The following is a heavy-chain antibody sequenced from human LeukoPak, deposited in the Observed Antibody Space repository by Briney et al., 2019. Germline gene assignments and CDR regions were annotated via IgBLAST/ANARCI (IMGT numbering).Heavy chain of an antibody. CDR3: AISPVGYYYMDV. D-gene: IGHD1-26*01. J-gene: IGHJ6*03. V-gene: IGHV3-74*01. CDR1: GFTFSSYW. Sequence: GGSLRLSCAASGFTFSSYWMHWVRQAPGKGLVWVSRINTDGSSTSYADSVKGRFTISRDNAKNTLYLQMNSLRAEDTAVYYCAISPVGYYYMDVWGKGTTVTVSS. CDR2: INTDGSST.